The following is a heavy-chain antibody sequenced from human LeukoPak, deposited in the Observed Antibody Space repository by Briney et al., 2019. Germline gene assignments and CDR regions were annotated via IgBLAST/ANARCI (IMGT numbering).Heavy chain of an antibody. Sequence: PSQTLSLTCTVSGGSISSGSYYWSWIRQPAGKGLEWIGRIYTSGSTNYNPSLKSRVTISVDTSKNQFSLKLSSVTAADTAVYYCARGSGGRWRRDYYYYMDVWGKGTTVTVSS. CDR2: IYTSGST. V-gene: IGHV4-61*02. CDR1: GGSISSGSYY. J-gene: IGHJ6*03. CDR3: ARGSGGRWRRDYYYYMDV. D-gene: IGHD2-15*01.